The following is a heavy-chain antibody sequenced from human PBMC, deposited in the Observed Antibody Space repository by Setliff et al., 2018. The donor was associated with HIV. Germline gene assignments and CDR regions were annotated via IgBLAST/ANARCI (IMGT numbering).Heavy chain of an antibody. D-gene: IGHD2-15*01. CDR3: GRGAYCGGASCSLTRFDP. V-gene: IGHV4-34*01. CDR2: IKHGVSA. CDR1: GVSFRGFY. J-gene: IGHJ5*02. Sequence: SETLSLTCAVYGVSFRGFYWTWSRQPPGKGLEWMGEIKHGVSANYNTSLKSRVTISVDGSTNQFSLKLGSVTAADAAVYYCGRGAYCGGASCSLTRFDPWGQGTLVTVSS.